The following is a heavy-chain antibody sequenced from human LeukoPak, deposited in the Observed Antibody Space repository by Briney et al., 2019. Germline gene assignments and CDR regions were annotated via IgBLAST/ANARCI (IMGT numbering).Heavy chain of an antibody. Sequence: GGSLRLSCAVSGFTFSSYAMTWVRQAPGKGLEWVSAISGGGDSTYYADSVKGLFTISRDNSKNTLYLQMNRLRAEDTAVYYCARVPYSSSWYKYYYYMDVWGKGTTVTVSS. J-gene: IGHJ6*03. CDR3: ARVPYSSSWYKYYYYMDV. D-gene: IGHD6-13*01. V-gene: IGHV3-23*01. CDR2: ISGGGDST. CDR1: GFTFSSYA.